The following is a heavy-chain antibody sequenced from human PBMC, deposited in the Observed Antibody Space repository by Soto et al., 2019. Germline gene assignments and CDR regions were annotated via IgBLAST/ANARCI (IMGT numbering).Heavy chain of an antibody. D-gene: IGHD3-22*01. CDR1: GFTFSSYG. Sequence: QVQLVESGGGVVQPGRSLRLSCAASGFTFSSYGMHWVRQAPGKGLEWVAVIWYDGSNKYYADSVKGRFTISRDNSKDTLYLQMNSLRAEDTAVYYCARGAVSSGYYPTGYWGQGTLVTVSS. V-gene: IGHV3-33*01. CDR2: IWYDGSNK. CDR3: ARGAVSSGYYPTGY. J-gene: IGHJ4*02.